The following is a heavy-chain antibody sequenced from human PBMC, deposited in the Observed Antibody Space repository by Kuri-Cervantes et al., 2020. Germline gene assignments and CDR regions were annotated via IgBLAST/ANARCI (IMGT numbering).Heavy chain of an antibody. V-gene: IGHV3-11*01. Sequence: GESLKISCAASGFTFSDYYMSWIRQAPGKGLEWVSYISSSGSTIYYADSVKGRFTISRDNAKNSLYLQMNSLRAEDTAVYYCAKDYDFYYYYYMDVWGKGTTVTVSS. J-gene: IGHJ6*03. D-gene: IGHD3-3*01. CDR3: AKDYDFYYYYYMDV. CDR2: ISSSGSTI. CDR1: GFTFSDYY.